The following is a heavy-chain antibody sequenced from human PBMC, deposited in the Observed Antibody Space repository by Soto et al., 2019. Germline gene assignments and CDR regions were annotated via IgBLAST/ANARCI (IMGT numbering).Heavy chain of an antibody. D-gene: IGHD5-12*01. V-gene: IGHV1-69*10. Sequence: SVKVSCKASGGTFSSYAISWVRQAPGQGLEWMGGIIPILGTANYAQTFQGRVTITADKSTSTAYMELSSLRSEDTAVYYCARGSVRDGYNSDAFDIWGQGTMVTVSS. CDR1: GGTFSSYA. CDR2: IIPILGTA. J-gene: IGHJ3*02. CDR3: ARGSVRDGYNSDAFDI.